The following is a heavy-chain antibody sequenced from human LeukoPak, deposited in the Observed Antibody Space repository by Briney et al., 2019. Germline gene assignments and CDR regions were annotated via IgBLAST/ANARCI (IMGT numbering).Heavy chain of an antibody. J-gene: IGHJ5*02. D-gene: IGHD2-2*01. Sequence: ASLKVSCKVSGYTLTELSMHWVRQAPGKGLEWMGGLDPEDGETIYAQKFQGRVTMTEDTSTDTAYMELSSLRSEDTAVYYCATLPYCSSTSCYDTNWFDPWGQGTLVTVSS. CDR3: ATLPYCSSTSCYDTNWFDP. CDR2: LDPEDGET. CDR1: GYTLTELS. V-gene: IGHV1-24*01.